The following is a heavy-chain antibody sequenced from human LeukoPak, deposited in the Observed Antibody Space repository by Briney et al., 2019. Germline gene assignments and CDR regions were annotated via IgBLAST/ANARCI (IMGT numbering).Heavy chain of an antibody. CDR1: GYTFSNNA. J-gene: IGHJ5*02. V-gene: IGHV1-2*04. CDR3: ARLDNWFDP. D-gene: IGHD2-2*03. Sequence: ASVKVSCKASGYTFSNNAMNWVRQAPGQGLEWMGWINPNSGGTNYAQKFQGWVTMTRDTSISTAYMELSRLRSDDTAVYHCARLDNWFDPWGQGTLVTVSS. CDR2: INPNSGGT.